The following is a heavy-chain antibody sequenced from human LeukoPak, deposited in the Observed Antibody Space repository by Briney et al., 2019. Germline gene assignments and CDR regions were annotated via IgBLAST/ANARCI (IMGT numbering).Heavy chain of an antibody. D-gene: IGHD5-24*01. CDR2: ISYDGSNK. CDR3: AKDRRDGYNYFDY. Sequence: GGSLRLSCAASGFTFSSYGMHWVRQAPGKGLEWVAVISYDGSNKYYADSVKGRITISRDNSKNTLYLQMNSLRAEDTAVYYCAKDRRDGYNYFDYWGQGTLVTVSS. V-gene: IGHV3-30*18. CDR1: GFTFSSYG. J-gene: IGHJ4*02.